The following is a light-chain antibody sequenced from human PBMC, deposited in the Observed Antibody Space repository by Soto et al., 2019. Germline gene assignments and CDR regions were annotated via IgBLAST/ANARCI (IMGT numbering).Light chain of an antibody. Sequence: IVMTQSPATLSVSPGERATLSCRASQSVNINLAWYQQKPGQAPRLLISGASTRATGIPARFSGSGSGTEFTLTISSLQSEDSAIYYCQQYNNWPLTFGGGTKVDIK. J-gene: IGKJ4*01. CDR3: QQYNNWPLT. CDR1: QSVNIN. CDR2: GAS. V-gene: IGKV3-15*01.